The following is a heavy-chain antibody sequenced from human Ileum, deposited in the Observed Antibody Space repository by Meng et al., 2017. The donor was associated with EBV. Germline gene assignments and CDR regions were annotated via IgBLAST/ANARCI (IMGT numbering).Heavy chain of an antibody. D-gene: IGHD3-10*01. V-gene: IGHV1-69*06. CDR1: GSTFRVCG. CDR3: ARGPGADY. Sequence: QVRLAQSVTDVETLGSSGVVSCKSSGSTFRVCGSTSARKALEQSLECIRGIIPALRPPKDARNSQDVLTIPEDKSTSTGYMELPSLTSNDTAVYFCARGPGADYWGQGTLVTVSS. CDR2: IIPALRPP. J-gene: IGHJ4*02.